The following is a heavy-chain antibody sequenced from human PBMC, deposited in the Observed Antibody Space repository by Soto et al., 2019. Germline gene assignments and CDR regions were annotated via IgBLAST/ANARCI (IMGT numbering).Heavy chain of an antibody. CDR1: GYTFTSYG. Sequence: QVQLVQSGAEVKKPGASVKVSCKASGYTFTSYGISWVRQAPGQGLEWMGWISAYNGNTNYAQKLQGRVTMTTDTSTTTAYMELRSLRSDDTAVYYCATDFPWAGRGPHDAFDIWGQGTMVTVSS. CDR3: ATDFPWAGRGPHDAFDI. D-gene: IGHD6-19*01. CDR2: ISAYNGNT. V-gene: IGHV1-18*01. J-gene: IGHJ3*02.